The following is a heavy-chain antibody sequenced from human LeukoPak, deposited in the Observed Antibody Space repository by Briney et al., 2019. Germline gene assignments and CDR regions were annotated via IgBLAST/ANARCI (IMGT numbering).Heavy chain of an antibody. Sequence: GGSLRLSCAASGFTFSTYGMHWVRQAPGKGLEWVAVISYDGSNTYYADSVNGRFTISRDNSKNTLYLQMNSLRAEDTAVYYCAKLLWFGETTSGNYWGQGTLVTVSS. D-gene: IGHD3-10*01. V-gene: IGHV3-30*18. CDR3: AKLLWFGETTSGNY. CDR1: GFTFSTYG. CDR2: ISYDGSNT. J-gene: IGHJ4*02.